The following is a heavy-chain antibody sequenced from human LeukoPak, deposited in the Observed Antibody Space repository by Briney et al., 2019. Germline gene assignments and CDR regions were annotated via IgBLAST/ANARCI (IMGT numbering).Heavy chain of an antibody. J-gene: IGHJ4*02. CDR1: GGSISSGLYY. V-gene: IGHV4-31*03. D-gene: IGHD3-22*01. CDR2: IYYSGST. Sequence: SETLSLTCTVSGGSISSGLYYRTWIRQHPGKGLEYIGYIYYSGSTYYNPSLESRLTMSLGTSKKQFSLKLNSVTAADTAVYYCARGRFDSSGYRYFDSWAREPWSPSPQ. CDR3: ARGRFDSSGYRYFDS.